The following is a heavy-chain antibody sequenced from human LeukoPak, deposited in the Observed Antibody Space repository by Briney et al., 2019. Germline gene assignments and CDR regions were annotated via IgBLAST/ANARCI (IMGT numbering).Heavy chain of an antibody. CDR1: GYTFTSYG. V-gene: IGHV1-18*01. D-gene: IGHD3-10*01. CDR3: ARVRGYYASGEVNWFDP. CDR2: ISAYNGNT. J-gene: IGHJ5*02. Sequence: GASVKVSCKASGYTFTSYGISWVRQAPGQGLEWMGWISAYNGNTNYAQRFQGRVTMTRDTSISTAYMELSRLRSDDTAVYYCARVRGYYASGEVNWFDPWGQGTLVTVSS.